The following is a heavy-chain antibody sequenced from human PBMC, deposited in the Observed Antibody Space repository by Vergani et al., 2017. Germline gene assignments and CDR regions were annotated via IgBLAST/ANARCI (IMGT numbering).Heavy chain of an antibody. CDR1: GGSISSYY. Sequence: QVQLQESGPGLVKPSETLSLTCTVSGGSISSYYWSWIRQPPGKGLEWIGYIYYSGSTNYNPSLKSRVTISVDTSKNQSSLKLSSVTAAYTDVYYLARSGTRDSSWYYYYDGMDVWGQGTTVIVSS. V-gene: IGHV4-59*01. D-gene: IGHD6-13*01. CDR3: ARSGTRDSSWYYYYDGMDV. CDR2: IYYSGST. J-gene: IGHJ6*02.